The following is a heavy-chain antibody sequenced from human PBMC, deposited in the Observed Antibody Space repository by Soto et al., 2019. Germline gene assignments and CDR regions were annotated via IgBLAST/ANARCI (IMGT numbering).Heavy chain of an antibody. V-gene: IGHV4-59*01. Sequence: QVQLQESGPGLVKPSETLSLTCTVSGGSISSYYWSWIRQPPRKGLEWIGYIYYSGSTNYNPSLKSRVTISVDTSKNQFSLKLSSVTAADTAVYYCARDREEFDPWGQGTLVTVSS. CDR1: GGSISSYY. CDR2: IYYSGST. CDR3: ARDREEFDP. J-gene: IGHJ5*02.